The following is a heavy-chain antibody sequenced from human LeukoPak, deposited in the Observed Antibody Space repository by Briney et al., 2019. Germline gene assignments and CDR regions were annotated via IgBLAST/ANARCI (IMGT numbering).Heavy chain of an antibody. D-gene: IGHD3-22*01. J-gene: IGHJ5*02. V-gene: IGHV4-34*01. Sequence: SDTLSLTCALYGGSLNRLYWSWIRHPPGKGLEWIGEINHSGRTNYNPSLKSRVTMSMDTSKKQLSLRVNSVTAADTAVYYCARASSYDSGTRNDPAWFGPWGQGTLVTVSS. CDR3: ARASSYDSGTRNDPAWFGP. CDR1: GGSLNRLY. CDR2: INHSGRT.